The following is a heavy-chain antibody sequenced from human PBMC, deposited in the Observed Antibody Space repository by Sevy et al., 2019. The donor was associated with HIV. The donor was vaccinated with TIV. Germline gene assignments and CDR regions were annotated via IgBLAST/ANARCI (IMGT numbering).Heavy chain of an antibody. CDR3: ARGNPVYCVGGSCYRPLDY. D-gene: IGHD2-15*01. V-gene: IGHV3-11*01. CDR1: GFTFNDYY. CDR2: ITTDGTSI. Sequence: GGSLRLSCVVSGFTFNDYYISWIRQAPGKGLEWVSHITTDGTSISYADSVKGRFTISRDNAKNSLYLQMNSLRAEDTAGYYCARGNPVYCVGGSCYRPLDYWGRGTLVTVSS. J-gene: IGHJ4*02.